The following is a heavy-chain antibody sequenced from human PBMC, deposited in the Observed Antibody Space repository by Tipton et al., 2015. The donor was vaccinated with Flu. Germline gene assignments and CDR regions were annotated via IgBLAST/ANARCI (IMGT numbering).Heavy chain of an antibody. V-gene: IGHV4-59*12. D-gene: IGHD2-21*02. J-gene: IGHJ3*02. CDR3: ATHCVGVCSHAFDI. CDR2: IYYSGST. Sequence: TLSLTCTVSGGSISNYYWSWIRQPPGKGLEWIGQIYYSGSTNYNPSLKSRVTISVDTSKNQISLKLSSVTAADTAVYYCATHCVGVCSHAFDIWGQGTMVTVSS. CDR1: GGSISNYY.